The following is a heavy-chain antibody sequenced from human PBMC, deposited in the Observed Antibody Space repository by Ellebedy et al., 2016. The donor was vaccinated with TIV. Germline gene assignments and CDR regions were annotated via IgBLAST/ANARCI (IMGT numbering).Heavy chain of an antibody. CDR3: AKGVLFRLGAED. Sequence: GESLKISXVASGFTFSSYGLHWVRHAPGKGLEWVAFISYDGSNKDYADSVKGRFTVSRDNSKNTLYLQMNSLRAEDTAVYYCAKGVLFRLGAEDWGQGTLVTVSS. J-gene: IGHJ4*02. CDR2: ISYDGSNK. D-gene: IGHD3-16*01. V-gene: IGHV3-30*04. CDR1: GFTFSSYG.